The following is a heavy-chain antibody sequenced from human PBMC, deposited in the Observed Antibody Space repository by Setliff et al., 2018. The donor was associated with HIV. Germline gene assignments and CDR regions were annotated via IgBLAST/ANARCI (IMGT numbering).Heavy chain of an antibody. CDR3: ARRSTVARGVDCFDL. CDR2: VDYSGSS. D-gene: IGHD3-10*01. CDR1: GDSMRNNY. V-gene: IGHV4-59*08. Sequence: PSETLSPTSSVSGDSMRNNYWTWIRQSPGKGLEWIGPVDYSGSSTYNPSLNSRVTLSIDTSTSQFSLRLSSVTAADTALYYCARRSTVARGVDCFDLWGQGTQVTVSS. J-gene: IGHJ4*02.